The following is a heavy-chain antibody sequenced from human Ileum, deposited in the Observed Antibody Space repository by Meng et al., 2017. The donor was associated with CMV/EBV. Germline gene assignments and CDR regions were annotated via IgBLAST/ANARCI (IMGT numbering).Heavy chain of an antibody. D-gene: IGHD2-21*01. J-gene: IGHJ4*02. V-gene: IGHV3-23*03. CDR3: AKLDLGDCYRY. CDR1: GFTCSSYA. Sequence: LSCAASGFTCSSYAMSWVRQAPGKGLEWVSVIYSGGSSTYYADSVKGRFTISRDNSKNTLYLQMNSLRAEDTAVYYCAKLDLGDCYRYWGQGTLVTVSS. CDR2: IYSGGSST.